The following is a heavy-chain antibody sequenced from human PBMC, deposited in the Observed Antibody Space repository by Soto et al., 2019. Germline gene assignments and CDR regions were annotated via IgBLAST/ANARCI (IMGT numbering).Heavy chain of an antibody. CDR2: IIPIFGTA. Sequence: SVKVSCKASGGTFSSYAISWVRQAPGQGLEWMGGIIPIFGTANYAQKFQGRVTITADKSTSTAYMELSSLRSEDTAVYYCARSGEYYYDSSGFPFDYWGQGTLVTVSS. J-gene: IGHJ4*02. CDR1: GGTFSSYA. V-gene: IGHV1-69*06. CDR3: ARSGEYYYDSSGFPFDY. D-gene: IGHD3-22*01.